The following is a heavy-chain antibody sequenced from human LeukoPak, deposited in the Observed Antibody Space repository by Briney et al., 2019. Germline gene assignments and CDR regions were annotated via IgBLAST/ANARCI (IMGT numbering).Heavy chain of an antibody. V-gene: IGHV4-34*01. J-gene: IGHJ6*03. CDR1: GGSFSGYY. D-gene: IGHD3-10*01. CDR2: IYYSGST. Sequence: SETLSLTCGVYGGSFSGYYWGWIRQPPGKGLEWIGSIYYSGSTYYNPSLKSRVTISVDTSKNQFSLKLSSVTAADTAVYYCAREMEDKSFSFGELRKNYYYYMDVWGKGTTVTISS. CDR3: AREMEDKSFSFGELRKNYYYYMDV.